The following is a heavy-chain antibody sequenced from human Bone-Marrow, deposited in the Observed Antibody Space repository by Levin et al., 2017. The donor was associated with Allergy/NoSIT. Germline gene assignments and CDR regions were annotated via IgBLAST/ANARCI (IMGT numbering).Heavy chain of an antibody. CDR3: ARLGSCGVDCYSPDY. V-gene: IGHV4-59*01. CDR2: TRYSATT. J-gene: IGHJ4*02. Sequence: KSGGSLRLSCTVSGGSISSDHWTWIRQPPGKGLEWIGFTRYSATTYYNPSLKSRVTISIDTSKNRFSLDLNSVTAADTAVYYCARLGSCGVDCYSPDYWGQGTLVTVSS. CDR1: GGSISSDH. D-gene: IGHD2-21*02.